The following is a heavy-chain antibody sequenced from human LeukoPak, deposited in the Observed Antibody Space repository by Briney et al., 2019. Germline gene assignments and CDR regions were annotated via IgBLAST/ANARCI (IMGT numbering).Heavy chain of an antibody. CDR3: ARTRGGSVDY. D-gene: IGHD3-16*01. V-gene: IGHV4-39*07. CDR1: GGSISSSSYY. Sequence: SETLSLTCTVSGGSISSSSYYWGWIRQPPGKGLEWIGSIYYSGSTYYNPSLKSRVTISVDTSKNQFSLKLSSVTAADTAVYYCARTRGGSVDYWGQGTLVTVSS. CDR2: IYYSGST. J-gene: IGHJ4*02.